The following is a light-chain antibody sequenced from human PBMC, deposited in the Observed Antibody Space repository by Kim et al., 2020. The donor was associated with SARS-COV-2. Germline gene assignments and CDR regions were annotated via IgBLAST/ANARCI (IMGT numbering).Light chain of an antibody. CDR2: AAS. J-gene: IGKJ4*01. V-gene: IGKV1-17*03. CDR3: LQHDSYPLT. CDR1: QGIRTY. Sequence: ASCGDRVPISCRASQGIRTYLAWFQQKPGQVPKRLIYAASTVQSGVPSRFSGSGSGTEFTLTINSLQPEDFATYYCLQHDSYPLTFGGGTKVDIK.